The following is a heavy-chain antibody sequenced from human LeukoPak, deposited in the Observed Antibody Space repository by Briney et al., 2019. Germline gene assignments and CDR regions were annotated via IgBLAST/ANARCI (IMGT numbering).Heavy chain of an antibody. CDR2: INHSGST. CDR3: ARGRIRYCSSTSCYPFDY. Sequence: PSETLSLTCAVYGESFSGYYWSWIRQPPGKGLEWIGEINHSGSTNYNPSLKSRVTISVDTSKNQFSLKLSSVTAADTAVYYCARGRIRYCSSTSCYPFDYWGQGTLVTVSS. D-gene: IGHD2-2*01. J-gene: IGHJ4*02. CDR1: GESFSGYY. V-gene: IGHV4-34*01.